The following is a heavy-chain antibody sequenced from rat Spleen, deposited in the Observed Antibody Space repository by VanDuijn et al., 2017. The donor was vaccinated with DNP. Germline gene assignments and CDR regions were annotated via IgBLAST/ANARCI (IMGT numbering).Heavy chain of an antibody. D-gene: IGHD1-2*01. CDR3: ARGSTSIYWYFDF. V-gene: IGHV5S10*01. Sequence: EVQLVESGGGLVQPGRSLKLSCAASGFTFSDYNMAWVRQAPKKGLEWVATIMYDGSRTYYRDSVKGRFTISRDDAKSSLYLQMNSLKSEDTATYYCARGSTSIYWYFDFWGQGVMVTVSS. CDR2: IMYDGSRT. J-gene: IGHJ2*01. CDR1: GFTFSDYN.